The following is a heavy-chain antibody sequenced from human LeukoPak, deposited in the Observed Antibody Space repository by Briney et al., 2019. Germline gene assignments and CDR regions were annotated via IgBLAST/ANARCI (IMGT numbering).Heavy chain of an antibody. D-gene: IGHD6-13*01. CDR1: GGSISSYY. Sequence: PSETLSLTCTVSGGSISSYYWSWIRQPPGKGLEWIGYIYSSGNTNYNPSLKSRVTISVDTSKNQFSLKLSSVTAADTAVYYYARDSGGAAANLYYWGQGTLVTVSS. CDR2: IYSSGNT. J-gene: IGHJ4*02. CDR3: ARDSGGAAANLYY. V-gene: IGHV4-59*01.